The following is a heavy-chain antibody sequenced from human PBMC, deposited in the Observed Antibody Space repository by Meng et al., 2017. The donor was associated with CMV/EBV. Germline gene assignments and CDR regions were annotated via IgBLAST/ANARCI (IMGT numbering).Heavy chain of an antibody. J-gene: IGHJ6*02. Sequence: GESLKISCAASGFTFSSYWMSWVRQAPGKGLEWVASIKQDGSEKYYVDSVKGRFTISRDNAKNSLYLQMNSLRAEDTAVYYCARDRVKYQVLSHYYYGMDVWGQGTTVTVSS. CDR3: ARDRVKYQVLSHYYYGMDV. CDR2: IKQDGSEK. V-gene: IGHV3-7*01. D-gene: IGHD2-2*01. CDR1: GFTFSSYW.